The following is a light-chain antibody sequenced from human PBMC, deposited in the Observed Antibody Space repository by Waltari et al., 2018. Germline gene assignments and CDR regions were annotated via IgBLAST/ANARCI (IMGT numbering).Light chain of an antibody. Sequence: DIQMTQSPSSLSASVGVRVTITCQASQHIYNYLNWYQQKPGKAPKPLIYAAYNLQTGVPSRFSGGGSGTDFTIVISNLQTEDIATYYCQQYEGLPRTFGQGTKLEMK. CDR3: QQYEGLPRT. V-gene: IGKV1-33*01. J-gene: IGKJ2*02. CDR2: AAY. CDR1: QHIYNY.